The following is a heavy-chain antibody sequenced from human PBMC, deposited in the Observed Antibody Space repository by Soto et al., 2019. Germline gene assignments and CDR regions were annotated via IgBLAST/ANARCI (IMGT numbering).Heavy chain of an antibody. J-gene: IGHJ6*03. CDR1: GFTFSSYS. CDR3: ARDPGALRFLEWLYDMDV. CDR2: ISSSSSTI. Sequence: GGSLRLSCAASGFTFSSYSMNWVRQAPGKGLEWVSYISSSSSTIYYADSVKGRFTISRDNAKNSLYLQMNSLRAEDTAVYYCARDPGALRFLEWLYDMDVWGKGTTVTVSS. D-gene: IGHD3-3*01. V-gene: IGHV3-48*01.